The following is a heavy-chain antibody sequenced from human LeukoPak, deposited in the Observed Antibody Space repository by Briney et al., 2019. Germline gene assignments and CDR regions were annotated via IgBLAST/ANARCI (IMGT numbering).Heavy chain of an antibody. CDR3: ARDSTVVAAAGFYYYYGMDV. V-gene: IGHV3-11*01. D-gene: IGHD6-13*01. Sequence: GGSLRLSCAASGFTFSDYYMSWIRKAPGKGLEWVSYISSSGSTIYYADSVKGRFTISRDNAKNSLYLQMNSLRAEDTAVYYCARDSTVVAAAGFYYYYGMDVWGQGTTVTVSS. J-gene: IGHJ6*02. CDR1: GFTFSDYY. CDR2: ISSSGSTI.